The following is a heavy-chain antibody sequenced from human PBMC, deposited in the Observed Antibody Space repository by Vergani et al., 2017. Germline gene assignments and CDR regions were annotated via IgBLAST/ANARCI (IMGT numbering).Heavy chain of an antibody. CDR2: IKSKTDGGTT. J-gene: IGHJ4*02. Sequence: EVQLVESGGGLVQPGGSLKLSCAASGFTFSGSAMHWVRQASGKGLEWVGRIKSKTDGGTTDYAAPVKSRFTISRDDSKNTLYLQMNSLKTEDTAVYYCTTDATPLGPDYWGQGTLVTVSS. D-gene: IGHD3-16*01. CDR3: TTDATPLGPDY. CDR1: GFTFSGSA. V-gene: IGHV3-15*01.